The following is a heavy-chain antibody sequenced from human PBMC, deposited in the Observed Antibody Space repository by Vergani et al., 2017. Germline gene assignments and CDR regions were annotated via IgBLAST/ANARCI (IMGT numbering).Heavy chain of an antibody. CDR2: ISYDGSNK. D-gene: IGHD3-22*01. V-gene: IGHV3-30*01. CDR1: GFTFSSYA. CDR3: ARGTAIVVVITSAVDI. Sequence: QVQLVESGGGVVQPGRSLRLSCAASGFTFSSYAMHWVRQAPGKGLEWVAVISYDGSNKYYADSVKGRFTISRDNSKNTLYLQMNSLRAEDTAVYYCARGTAIVVVITSAVDIWGQGTMVTVSS. J-gene: IGHJ3*02.